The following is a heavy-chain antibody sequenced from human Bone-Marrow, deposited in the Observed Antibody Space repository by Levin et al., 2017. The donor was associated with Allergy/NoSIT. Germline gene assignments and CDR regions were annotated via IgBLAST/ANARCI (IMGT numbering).Heavy chain of an antibody. Sequence: GGSLRLSCAASGFTFSSYGMHWVRQAPGKGLEWVAVISYDGSNKYYADSVKGRFTISRDNSKNTLYLQMNSLRAEDTAVYYCAKDAFDIWGQGTMVTVSS. V-gene: IGHV3-30*18. J-gene: IGHJ3*02. CDR2: ISYDGSNK. CDR3: AKDAFDI. CDR1: GFTFSSYG.